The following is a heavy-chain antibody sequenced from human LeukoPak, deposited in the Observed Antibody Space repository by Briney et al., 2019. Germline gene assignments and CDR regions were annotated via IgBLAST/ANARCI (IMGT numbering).Heavy chain of an antibody. CDR3: ARTTSTITMIVVVIPPGAFDI. V-gene: IGHV3-30*02. Sequence: PGGSLRLSCVASGYPFDRYAMHWVRQAPGKGLEWVAFIRYDGNKEDYADSVKGRFTVSKDNSKNTMYLQMNSLRPEDTAMYYCARTTSTITMIVVVIPPGAFDIWGQGTMVTVSS. CDR2: IRYDGNKE. CDR1: GYPFDRYA. D-gene: IGHD3-22*01. J-gene: IGHJ3*02.